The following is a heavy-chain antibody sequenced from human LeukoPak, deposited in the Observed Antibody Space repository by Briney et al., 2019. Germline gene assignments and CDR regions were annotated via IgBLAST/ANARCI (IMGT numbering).Heavy chain of an antibody. CDR2: ISSSSSYR. CDR3: AKDSALLWFGELLVGYFDY. V-gene: IGHV3-21*04. D-gene: IGHD3-10*01. Sequence: GGSLRLSCAASGFTLSSYSMNWVRQAPGKGLEWVSSISSSSSYRYYADSVKGRFTISRDNSKNTLYLQMNSLRAEDTAVYYCAKDSALLWFGELLVGYFDYWGQGTLVTVSS. J-gene: IGHJ4*02. CDR1: GFTLSSYS.